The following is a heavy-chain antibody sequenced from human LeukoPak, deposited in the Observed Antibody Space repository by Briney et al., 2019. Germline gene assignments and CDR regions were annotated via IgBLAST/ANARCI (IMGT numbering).Heavy chain of an antibody. D-gene: IGHD6-13*01. CDR2: INPNSGGT. Sequence: ASVKVSCKASGYTFTGYYMHWVRQAPGQGLEWMGWINPNSGGTNYAQKFQGRVTMTRDTSISTAYMELSRLRSDDTAVYYCARGEGIAAVGTIWFDPWGQGTLVTVSS. V-gene: IGHV1-2*02. CDR1: GYTFTGYY. CDR3: ARGEGIAAVGTIWFDP. J-gene: IGHJ5*02.